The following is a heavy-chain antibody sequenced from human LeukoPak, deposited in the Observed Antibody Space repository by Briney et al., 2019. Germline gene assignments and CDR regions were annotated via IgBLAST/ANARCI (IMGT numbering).Heavy chain of an antibody. CDR2: IYYSGST. V-gene: IGHV4-59*01. D-gene: IGHD6-19*01. CDR3: ARGGIAVAVSFDY. J-gene: IGHJ4*02. Sequence: SETLSLTCTVSGGSISSYYWSWIRQPPGKGLEWIGHIYYSGSTNYNPSLKSRVTISVDTSKNQFSLKLSSVTAADTAVYYCARGGIAVAVSFDYWGQGTLVTVSS. CDR1: GGSISSYY.